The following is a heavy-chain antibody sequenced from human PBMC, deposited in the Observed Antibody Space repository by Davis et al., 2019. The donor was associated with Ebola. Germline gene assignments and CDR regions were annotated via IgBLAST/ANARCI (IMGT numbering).Heavy chain of an antibody. CDR2: ISSSSTYI. J-gene: IGHJ6*04. V-gene: IGHV3-21*01. CDR1: GLTFSDYT. D-gene: IGHD4-17*01. Sequence: GGSLRLSCVGSGLTFSDYTMNCVRQAPGNGLEWVSSISSSSTYIYYSDSVKGRFTISRDNAKSSLSLQMNSLRAEDSAVYYCARTGDYVRLDYYYHGMDVWGKGTTVTVST. CDR3: ARTGDYVRLDYYYHGMDV.